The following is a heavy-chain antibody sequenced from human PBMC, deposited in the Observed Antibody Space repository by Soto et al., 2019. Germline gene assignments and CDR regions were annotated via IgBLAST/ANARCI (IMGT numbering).Heavy chain of an antibody. D-gene: IGHD3-3*01. CDR1: GGSFSGYY. Sequence: PSETLSLTCAVYGGSFSGYYWSWIRQPPGKGLEWIGEINHSGRTNYNPSLKSRVTISVDTSKNQFSLKLSSVTAADTAVYYCARVGSIRFLEWLSYHDAFDIWGQGTMVTVSS. CDR3: ARVGSIRFLEWLSYHDAFDI. CDR2: INHSGRT. J-gene: IGHJ3*02. V-gene: IGHV4-34*01.